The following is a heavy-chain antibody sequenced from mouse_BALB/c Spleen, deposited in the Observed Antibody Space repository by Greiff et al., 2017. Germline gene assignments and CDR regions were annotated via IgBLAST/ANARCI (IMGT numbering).Heavy chain of an antibody. CDR2: ISSGGST. D-gene: IGHD1-2*01. J-gene: IGHJ3*01. CDR1: GFTFSSYA. Sequence: EVKVEESGGGLVKPGGSLKLSCAASGFTFSSYAMSWVRQTPEKRLEWVASISSGGSTYYPDSVKGRFTISRDNARNILYLQMSSLRSEDTAMYYCARGRVLLRPAWFAYWGQGTLVTVSA. CDR3: ARGRVLLRPAWFAY. V-gene: IGHV5-6-5*01.